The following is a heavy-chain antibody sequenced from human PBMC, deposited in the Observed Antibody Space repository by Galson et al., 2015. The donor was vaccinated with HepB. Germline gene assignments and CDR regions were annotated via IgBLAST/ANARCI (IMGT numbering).Heavy chain of an antibody. J-gene: IGHJ4*02. CDR3: ARALPSGIRGGRVFDH. D-gene: IGHD3-10*01. V-gene: IGHV3-21*01. CDR2: ISSSGSYI. CDR1: GFNFSLYS. Sequence: SLRLSCAASGFNFSLYSMNWVRQAPGKGLEWVSSISSSGSYIYYGDSVKGRCTVSRHSAKTSVYLQMNSLRGDDTAVYYCARALPSGIRGGRVFDHWGQGTLVTVSS.